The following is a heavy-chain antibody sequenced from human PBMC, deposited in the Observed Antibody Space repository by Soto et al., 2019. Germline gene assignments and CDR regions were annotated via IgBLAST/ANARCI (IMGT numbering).Heavy chain of an antibody. Sequence: PSETLSLTCTVSGGSISSSSYYWGWIRQPPGKGLEWIGSIYYSGSTYYNPSLKSRVTISVDTSKNQFSLKLSSVTAADTAVYYCARVGGGGKDDYYYGMDGWGQGTTVTVSS. J-gene: IGHJ6*02. D-gene: IGHD3-16*01. CDR3: ARVGGGGKDDYYYGMDG. V-gene: IGHV4-39*07. CDR2: IYYSGST. CDR1: GGSISSSSYY.